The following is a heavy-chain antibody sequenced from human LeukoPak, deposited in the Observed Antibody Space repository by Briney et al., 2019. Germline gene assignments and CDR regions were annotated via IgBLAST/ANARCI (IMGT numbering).Heavy chain of an antibody. D-gene: IGHD3-3*01. V-gene: IGHV3-21*01. CDR2: ISSSSSYI. CDR3: ARATYYDFWSGLI. J-gene: IGHJ4*02. Sequence: GGSLRLSCAASGFTFSSYSMNWVRQARGKGLEWVSSISSSSSYIYYADSVKGRFTISRDNAKNSLYLQMNSLRAEDTAVYYCARATYYDFWSGLIWGQGTLVTVSS. CDR1: GFTFSSYS.